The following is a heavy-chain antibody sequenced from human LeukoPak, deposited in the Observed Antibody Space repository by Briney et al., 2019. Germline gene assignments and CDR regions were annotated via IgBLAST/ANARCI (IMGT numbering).Heavy chain of an antibody. J-gene: IGHJ4*02. V-gene: IGHV3-23*01. CDR1: GFTFSSNS. Sequence: GGSLRLSCAASGFTFSSNSMSWVRQAPGKGLEWVSGISGSGLSTDYADSVKGRFTISRDNSKNTLYLQMNSLRAEDTAVYYCARAASDYWGQGTLVTVSS. CDR3: ARAASDY. CDR2: ISGSGLST.